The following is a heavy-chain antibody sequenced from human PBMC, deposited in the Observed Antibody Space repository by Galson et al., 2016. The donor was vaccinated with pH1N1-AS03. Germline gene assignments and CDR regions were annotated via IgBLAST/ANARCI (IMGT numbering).Heavy chain of an antibody. D-gene: IGHD3-3*01. V-gene: IGHV4-4*07. CDR2: IQISGNM. CDR3: ARLRSSGDLVFES. J-gene: IGHJ4*02. CDR1: GDSVKNHY. Sequence: SETLSLTCIVSGDSVKNHYWSWVRQPAGKGLEWIGRIQISGNMNYNPSLRSRLTMSVDTSKSQFSLKLTSVTATDTAIYYCARLRSSGDLVFESWGQGTLVVVSS.